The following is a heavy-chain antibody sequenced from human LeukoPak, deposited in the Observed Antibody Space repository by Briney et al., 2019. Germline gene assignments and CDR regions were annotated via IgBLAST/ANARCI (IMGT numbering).Heavy chain of an antibody. CDR1: GFTFSDYY. Sequence: GGSLRLSCTASGFTFSDYYMSWIRQAPGKGLGGVSYISSSGSTIYYADSVKGRFTICRDNAKNSLYLQMNSLRAADTAVYYCARASRKNWNYVDYWGQGTLVTVSS. D-gene: IGHD1-1*01. CDR3: ARASRKNWNYVDY. J-gene: IGHJ4*02. CDR2: ISSSGSTI. V-gene: IGHV3-11*01.